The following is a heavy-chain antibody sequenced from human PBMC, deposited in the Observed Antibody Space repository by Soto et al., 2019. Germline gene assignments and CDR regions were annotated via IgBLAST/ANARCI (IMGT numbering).Heavy chain of an antibody. J-gene: IGHJ4*02. CDR3: AAALNDYGDYDDY. Sequence: SVKVSCKASGYTFTSYDINWVRQASGQGLEWIGWMIANSGNTNYAQKFQERVTITRDMSTSTAYMELSSLRSEDTAVYYCAAALNDYGDYDDYWGQGTLVTVSS. CDR1: GYTFTSYD. V-gene: IGHV1-58*02. CDR2: MIANSGNT. D-gene: IGHD4-17*01.